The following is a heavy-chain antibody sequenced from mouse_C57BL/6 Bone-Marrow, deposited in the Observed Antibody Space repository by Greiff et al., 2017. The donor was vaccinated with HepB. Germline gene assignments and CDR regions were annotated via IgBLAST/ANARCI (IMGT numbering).Heavy chain of an antibody. V-gene: IGHV1-76*01. CDR3: ARESSYYYGSSYVDY. CDR1: GYTFTDYY. J-gene: IGHJ2*01. Sequence: QVHVRQSGAELVRPGASVKLSCKASGYTFTDYYINWVKQRPGQGLEWIARIYPGSGNTYYNEKFKGKATLTAEKSSSTAYMQLSSLTSEDSAVYFCARESSYYYGSSYVDYWGQGTTLTVSS. D-gene: IGHD1-1*01. CDR2: IYPGSGNT.